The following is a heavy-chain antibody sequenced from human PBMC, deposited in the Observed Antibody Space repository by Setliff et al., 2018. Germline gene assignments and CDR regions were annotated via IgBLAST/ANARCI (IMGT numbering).Heavy chain of an antibody. V-gene: IGHV4-59*12. Sequence: SETLSLTCSVSGGSITSDYWSWIRQPPGKGLEWIGYIYHDGPSVHYNPSLKSRVTMSVDKSKNQFSLKLSSVTAADTAVYYCARGGERYYSASWGQGTLVTVSS. CDR3: ARGGERYYSAS. D-gene: IGHD1-20*01. CDR1: GGSITSDY. CDR2: IYHDGPS. J-gene: IGHJ4*02.